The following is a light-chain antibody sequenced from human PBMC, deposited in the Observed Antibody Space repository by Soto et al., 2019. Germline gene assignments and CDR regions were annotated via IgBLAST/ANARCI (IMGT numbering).Light chain of an antibody. J-gene: IGKJ1*01. CDR3: QHYGSSPWT. CDR1: QSVSSSY. V-gene: IGKV3-20*01. Sequence: EIVLTQSPGTLSLSPGERATLSCRASQSVSSSYLAWYQQKPGQAPRLLIYGASSRATGIPDRFRGSGSGTDFTLTITSLEPEAFAVYYCQHYGSSPWTFGQGTKVEIK. CDR2: GAS.